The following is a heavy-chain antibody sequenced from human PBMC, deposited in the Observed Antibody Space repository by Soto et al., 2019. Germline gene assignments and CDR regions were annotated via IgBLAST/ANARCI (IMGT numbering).Heavy chain of an antibody. CDR2: IVSDGSAI. D-gene: IGHD3-3*02. CDR1: GFPFSFYG. CDR3: ARDDAFDNENGFDM. Sequence: GGSLRLSCAVSGFPFSFYGFHWVRQSPGKGLEWLGVIVSDGSAIYHADSLEGRFFISRDNSKDILFLQMNSLRVEDTAVYYCARDDAFDNENGFDMWGQGTMVTVSS. V-gene: IGHV3-33*01. J-gene: IGHJ3*02.